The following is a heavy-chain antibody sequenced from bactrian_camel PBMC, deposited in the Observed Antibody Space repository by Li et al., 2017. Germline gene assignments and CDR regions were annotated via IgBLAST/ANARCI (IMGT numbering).Heavy chain of an antibody. CDR2: FNSVGRS. V-gene: IGHV3S53*01. J-gene: IGHJ4*01. CDR1: GATFSNVC. D-gene: IGHD3*01. CDR3: AADSSRSDWGVKYCSDKETYNY. Sequence: VQLVESGGGSVKSGGSLRLSCAASGATFSNVCMGWFRQAPGKEREGVATFNSVGRSTHADSVKGRFTISKDNAKNTLYLQMISLTPEDTAMYYCAADSSRSDWGVKYCSDKETYNYWEQGTQVTVS.